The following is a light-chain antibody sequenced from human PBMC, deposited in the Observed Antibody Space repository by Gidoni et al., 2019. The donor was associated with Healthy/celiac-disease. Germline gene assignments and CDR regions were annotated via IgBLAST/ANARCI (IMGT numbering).Light chain of an antibody. V-gene: IGKV3-15*01. CDR1: QSVSSN. CDR3: QQYNNWPPYT. Sequence: DIVMPQSTATLSVSPGERATLSCRASQSVSSNLAWYQQKPGQAPRLLIYGASTRATGIPARFSGSGSGTEFTLTISSLQSEDFAVYYCQQYNNWPPYTFGQGTKLEIK. CDR2: GAS. J-gene: IGKJ2*01.